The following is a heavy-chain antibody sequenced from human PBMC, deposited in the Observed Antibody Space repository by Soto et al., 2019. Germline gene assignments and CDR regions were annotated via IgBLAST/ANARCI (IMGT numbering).Heavy chain of an antibody. D-gene: IGHD2-15*01. V-gene: IGHV1-18*01. Sequence: ASVKVSCKASGYTFTSYGISWVRQAPGQGLEWMGWISAYNGNTNYAQKLQGRVTMTTDTSTSTAYMELRSLRSDDTAVYYCARDLLPYYYYYYMDVWGKGTTVTVS. CDR3: ARDLLPYYYYYYMDV. J-gene: IGHJ6*03. CDR2: ISAYNGNT. CDR1: GYTFTSYG.